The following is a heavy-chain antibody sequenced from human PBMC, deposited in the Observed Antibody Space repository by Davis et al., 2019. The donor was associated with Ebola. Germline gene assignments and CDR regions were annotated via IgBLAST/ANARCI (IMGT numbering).Heavy chain of an antibody. Sequence: GGSLRLSCAASGFTFDDYAMHWVRQAPGKGLEWVSGISWNSGSIGYADSVKGRFTISRDNAKNSLYLQMNSLRAGDTAVYYCARDKGAVVAATNWGQGTLVTVSS. CDR3: ARDKGAVVAATN. CDR2: ISWNSGSI. D-gene: IGHD2-15*01. V-gene: IGHV3-9*01. CDR1: GFTFDDYA. J-gene: IGHJ4*02.